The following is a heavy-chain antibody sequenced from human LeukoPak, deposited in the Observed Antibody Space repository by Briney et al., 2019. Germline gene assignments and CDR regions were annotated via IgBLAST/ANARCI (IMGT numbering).Heavy chain of an antibody. Sequence: GGSLRLSCAASGFTFSSYAMSWVRQTPGKGLEGVSAISTSGGRTYYADSVKDRFTISRDNSKNTLYLQIHSLRAEDTAVYYCAKKYYHYMDVWGKGTTVTVSS. CDR2: ISTSGGRT. J-gene: IGHJ6*03. V-gene: IGHV3-23*01. D-gene: IGHD6-6*01. CDR1: GFTFSSYA. CDR3: AKKYYHYMDV.